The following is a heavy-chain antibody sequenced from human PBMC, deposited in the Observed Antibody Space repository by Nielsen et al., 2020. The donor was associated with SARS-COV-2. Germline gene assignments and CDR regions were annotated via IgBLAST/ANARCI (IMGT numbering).Heavy chain of an antibody. V-gene: IGHV4-59*01. D-gene: IGHD3-3*01. Sequence: WIRQPPGKGLEWIGSLLYSGSTNYNPSLKSRVTISVDTSKNQFSLKLSSVTAADTAVYYCARGHVLRFLEWLGAAWFDPWGQGTLVTVSS. CDR2: LLYSGST. CDR3: ARGHVLRFLEWLGAAWFDP. J-gene: IGHJ5*02.